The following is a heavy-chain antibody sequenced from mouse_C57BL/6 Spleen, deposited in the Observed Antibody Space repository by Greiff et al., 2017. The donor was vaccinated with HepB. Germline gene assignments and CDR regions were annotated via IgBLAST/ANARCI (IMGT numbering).Heavy chain of an antibody. CDR2: ISSGSSTI. CDR3: ARLDGYPYYAMDY. Sequence: EVKLMESGGGLVKPGGSLKLSCAASGFTFSDYGMHWVRQAPEKGLEWVAYISSGSSTIYYADTVKGRFTISRDNAKNTLFLQMTSLRSEDTAMYYCARLDGYPYYAMDYWGQGTSVTVSS. J-gene: IGHJ4*01. CDR1: GFTFSDYG. V-gene: IGHV5-17*01. D-gene: IGHD2-3*01.